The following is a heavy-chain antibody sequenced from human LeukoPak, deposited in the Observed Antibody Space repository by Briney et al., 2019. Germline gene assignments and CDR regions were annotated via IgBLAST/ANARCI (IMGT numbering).Heavy chain of an antibody. CDR3: ARREASRYSSAWSLDY. J-gene: IGHJ4*02. V-gene: IGHV5-51*01. CDR2: IYPGDSDT. Sequence: GESLKISCKGFGYTSYWIGWVRQMPGKGLEWMGIIYPGDSDTRYSPSFQGQVTISADKSISTAYLQWSSLKASDTAMYYCARREASRYSSAWSLDYWGQGTLVTVSS. D-gene: IGHD6-19*01. CDR1: GYTSYW.